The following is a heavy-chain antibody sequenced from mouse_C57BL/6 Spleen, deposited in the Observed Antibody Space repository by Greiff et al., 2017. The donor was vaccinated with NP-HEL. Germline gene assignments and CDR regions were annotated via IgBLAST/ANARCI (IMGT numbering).Heavy chain of an antibody. CDR1: GYTFTDYY. D-gene: IGHD2-2*01. CDR2: INPYNGGT. J-gene: IGHJ4*01. CDR3: ARWLPHYYAMDY. V-gene: IGHV1-19*01. Sequence: EVQLQESGPVLVKPGASVKMSCKASGYTFTDYYMNWVKQSHGKSLEWIGVINPYNGGTSYNQKFKGKATLTVDKSSSTAYMELNRLTSEDSAVYYCARWLPHYYAMDYWGKGTSVTVSS.